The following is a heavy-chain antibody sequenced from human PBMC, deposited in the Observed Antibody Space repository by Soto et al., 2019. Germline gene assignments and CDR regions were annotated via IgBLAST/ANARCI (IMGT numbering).Heavy chain of an antibody. D-gene: IGHD6-13*01. CDR1: GYTLTELS. CDR2: FDPEDGET. CDR3: ETGLPRPGYSSSWYRRDWYFDY. V-gene: IGHV1-24*01. J-gene: IGHJ4*02. Sequence: ASVKVSCKVSGYTLTELSMHWVRQAPGKGLEWMGGFDPEDGETIYAQKFQGRVTMTEDTSTDTAYMELSSLRSEDTAVYYCETGLPRPGYSSSWYRRDWYFDYWGQGTLVTVSS.